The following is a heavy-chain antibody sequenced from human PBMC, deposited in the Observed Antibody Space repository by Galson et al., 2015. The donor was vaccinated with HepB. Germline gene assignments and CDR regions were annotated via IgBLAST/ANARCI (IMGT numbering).Heavy chain of an antibody. CDR1: GFTFSSYS. V-gene: IGHV3-21*03. J-gene: IGHJ4*02. Sequence: SLRLSCAASGFTFSSYSLNWVRQAPGKGLEWVSSISSSSSYIYYADSVKGRFTISRDNAKNSLYLQMNSLRAEDTAVYYCAPSRPYSSSWYDYWGQGTLVTVSS. CDR2: ISSSSSYI. CDR3: APSRPYSSSWYDY. D-gene: IGHD6-13*01.